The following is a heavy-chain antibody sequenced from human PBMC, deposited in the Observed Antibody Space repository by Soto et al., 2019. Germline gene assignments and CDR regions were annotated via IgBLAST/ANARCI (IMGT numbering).Heavy chain of an antibody. D-gene: IGHD2-15*01. CDR1: GFTFSNNG. J-gene: IGHJ4*02. CDR2: ISSDGINK. Sequence: QVQLVETGGGAVQPGRSLRLSCAAAGFTFSNNGIHWVRQAPGKGLEWVAVISSDGINKYYADSVMGRSTISRDNSKNTLFLQMNSLRVEDTAVYYCAMHLYGGSSLFDYWGQGTLVTVSS. CDR3: AMHLYGGSSLFDY. V-gene: IGHV3-30*03.